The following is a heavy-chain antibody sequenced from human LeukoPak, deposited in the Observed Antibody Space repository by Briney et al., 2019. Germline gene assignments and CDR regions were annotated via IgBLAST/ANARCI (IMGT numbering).Heavy chain of an antibody. D-gene: IGHD2-2*03. CDR2: INWNGGST. Sequence: GGSLRLSCAASGFTFDDYGMSWVRQAPGKGLEWVSGINWNGGSTGYADSVKGRFTISRDNAKNSLYLQMSSLRAEGTALYYCARRIGYYFDYWGQGTLVTVSS. V-gene: IGHV3-20*04. CDR3: ARRIGYYFDY. CDR1: GFTFDDYG. J-gene: IGHJ4*02.